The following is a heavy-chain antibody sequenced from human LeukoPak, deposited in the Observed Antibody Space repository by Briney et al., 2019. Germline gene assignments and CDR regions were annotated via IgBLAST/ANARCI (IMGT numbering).Heavy chain of an antibody. CDR2: ISSSSSYI. CDR3: ARDQGTVTNY. D-gene: IGHD4-11*01. CDR1: GFTFSSYS. V-gene: IGHV3-21*01. J-gene: IGHJ4*02. Sequence: GGSLRLSXAASGFTFSSYSMNWVRQAQGKGLEWVSSISSSSSYIYYADSVKGRFTISRDNAKNSLYLQMNSLRAEDTAVYYCARDQGTVTNYWGQGTLVTVSS.